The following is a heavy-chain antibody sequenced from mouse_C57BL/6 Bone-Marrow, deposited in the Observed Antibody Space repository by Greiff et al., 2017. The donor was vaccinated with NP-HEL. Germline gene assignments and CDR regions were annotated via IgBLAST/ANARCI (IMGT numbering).Heavy chain of an antibody. D-gene: IGHD2-14*01. CDR1: GYAFSSSW. Sequence: QVHVKQSGPELVKPGASVKISCKASGYAFSSSWMNWVKQRPGKGLEWIGRIYPGDGDTNYNGKFKGKATLTADKSSSPAYMQLSSLTSEDSAVYFCASYSYRRFAYWGQGTLVTVSA. CDR3: ASYSYRRFAY. V-gene: IGHV1-82*01. J-gene: IGHJ3*01. CDR2: IYPGDGDT.